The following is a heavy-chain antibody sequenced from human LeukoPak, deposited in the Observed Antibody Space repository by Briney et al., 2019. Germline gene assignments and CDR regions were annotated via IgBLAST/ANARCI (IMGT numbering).Heavy chain of an antibody. J-gene: IGHJ6*02. Sequence: QTGGSLRLSCAASGFTFDDYAMHWVRQAPGKGLEWVSLISGDGGSTYYADSVKGRFTISRDNGKNSLYLQMNSLRTEDTALYYCAKVLEYYDFWSGYQSSWYYGMDVWGQGTTVTVSS. V-gene: IGHV3-43*02. CDR3: AKVLEYYDFWSGYQSSWYYGMDV. D-gene: IGHD3-3*01. CDR2: ISGDGGST. CDR1: GFTFDDYA.